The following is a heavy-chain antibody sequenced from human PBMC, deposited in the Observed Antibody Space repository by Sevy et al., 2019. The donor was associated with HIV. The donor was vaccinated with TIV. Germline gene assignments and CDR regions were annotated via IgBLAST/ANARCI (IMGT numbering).Heavy chain of an antibody. CDR3: ARDLTLLSVEYPQGQEPSTPDGMDV. J-gene: IGHJ6*02. D-gene: IGHD2-2*01. V-gene: IGHV3-7*01. CDR2: IKQDGSEK. Sequence: GGFLRLSCAASGFTFSSYWMSWVRQAPGKGLEWVANIKQDGSEKYYVDSVKGRFTISRDNAKNSVYLQMNSLGAEDTAVYYGARDLTLLSVEYPQGQEPSTPDGMDVWGQGTTVTVSS. CDR1: GFTFSSYW.